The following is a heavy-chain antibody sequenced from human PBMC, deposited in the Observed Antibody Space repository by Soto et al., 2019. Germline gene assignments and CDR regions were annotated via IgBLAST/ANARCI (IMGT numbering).Heavy chain of an antibody. D-gene: IGHD1-26*01. V-gene: IGHV3-23*01. J-gene: IGHJ5*02. CDR3: AKNQGVELVPLATVDWFDP. CDR2: ISGSGFKK. Sequence: GGSLRLSCAASGFIFENFGMSWVRQAPGKGLEWVSSISGSGFKKYCADSVKGRFTISRDNSKSTVYLELNNLSAEDTAVYHCAKNQGVELVPLATVDWFDPWGQGSVVTVSS. CDR1: GFIFENFG.